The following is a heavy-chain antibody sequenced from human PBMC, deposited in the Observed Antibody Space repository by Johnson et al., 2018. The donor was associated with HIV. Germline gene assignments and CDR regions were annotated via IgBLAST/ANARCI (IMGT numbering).Heavy chain of an antibody. J-gene: IGHJ3*02. CDR1: GFTFSNYA. CDR3: VRAVYSSSSSCAFDM. V-gene: IGHV3-30*03. Sequence: QVQLVESGGGVVQPGKSLRLSCAASGFTFSNYAIHWVRQAPGKGLEWVAIVAYDGSKKCYADSMKGRFTISRDNAKNTLYLQMNSLRAEDTAVYYCVRAVYSSSSSCAFDMWGQGTVVTVSS. D-gene: IGHD6-6*01. CDR2: VAYDGSKK.